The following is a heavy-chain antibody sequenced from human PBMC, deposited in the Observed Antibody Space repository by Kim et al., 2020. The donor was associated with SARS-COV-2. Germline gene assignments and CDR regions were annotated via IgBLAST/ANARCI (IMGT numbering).Heavy chain of an antibody. Sequence: SRVTISVDTSKNQFSLKLSSVTAADTAVYYCARDSPVLLWFGEFPNGFDYWGQGTLVTVSS. D-gene: IGHD3-10*01. J-gene: IGHJ4*02. V-gene: IGHV4-34*01. CDR3: ARDSPVLLWFGEFPNGFDY.